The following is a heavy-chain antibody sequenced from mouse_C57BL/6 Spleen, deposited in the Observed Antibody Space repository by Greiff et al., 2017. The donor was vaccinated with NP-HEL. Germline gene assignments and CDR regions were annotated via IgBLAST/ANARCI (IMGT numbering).Heavy chain of an antibody. CDR1: GFTFSSYA. J-gene: IGHJ1*03. CDR2: ISDGGSYT. V-gene: IGHV5-4*01. D-gene: IGHD2-1*01. Sequence: EVMLVESGGGLVKPGGSLKLSCAASGFTFSSYAMSWVRQTPEKRLEWVATISDGGSYTYYPDNVKGRFTISRDNAKNNLYLQMSHLKSEDTAMYYCARDYGNYEYWYFDVWGTGTTVTVSS. CDR3: ARDYGNYEYWYFDV.